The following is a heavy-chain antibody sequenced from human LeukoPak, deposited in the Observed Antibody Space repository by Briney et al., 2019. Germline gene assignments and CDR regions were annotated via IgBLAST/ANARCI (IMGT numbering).Heavy chain of an antibody. J-gene: IGHJ4*02. V-gene: IGHV4-59*12. CDR2: IYYSGST. CDR3: ARERSGVSDY. D-gene: IGHD1-26*01. CDR1: GGSISSYY. Sequence: SETLSLTCTVSGGSISSYYWSWIRQPPGRGLEWIGYIYYSGSTNYNPSLKSRVTISVDTSKNQFSLKLSSVTAADTAVYYCARERSGVSDYWGQGTLVTVSS.